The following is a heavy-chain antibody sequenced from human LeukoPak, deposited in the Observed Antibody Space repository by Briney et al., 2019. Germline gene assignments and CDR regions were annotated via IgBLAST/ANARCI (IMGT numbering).Heavy chain of an antibody. J-gene: IGHJ4*02. CDR3: VRGGYGPDY. V-gene: IGHV3-7*03. D-gene: IGHD5-12*01. CDR1: GFTFSTYW. Sequence: SGRSLRLSCAASGFTFSTYWMSWVRQAPGKGLEWVANIKQDGSVKNYVDSVKGRFTISRDNAKNSLYLQMNSLRADDTAMYYCVRGGYGPDYWGQGTLVTVSS. CDR2: IKQDGSVK.